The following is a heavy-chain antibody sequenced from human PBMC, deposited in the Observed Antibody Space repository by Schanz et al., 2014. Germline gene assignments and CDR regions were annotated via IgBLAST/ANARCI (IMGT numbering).Heavy chain of an antibody. V-gene: IGHV1-46*03. CDR1: GYTFTSYG. CDR3: AVAFDSSGYYFDY. D-gene: IGHD3-22*01. J-gene: IGHJ4*02. CDR2: VNPSVRGT. Sequence: QVQLVQSGAEVKKPGASVKVSCKASGYTFTSYGISWVRQAPGQGLEWMGIVNPSVRGTHFAREFQGRVTVTSDTSTSTVYMELSGLRSEDTAVYYCAVAFDSSGYYFDYWGQGTLVTVSS.